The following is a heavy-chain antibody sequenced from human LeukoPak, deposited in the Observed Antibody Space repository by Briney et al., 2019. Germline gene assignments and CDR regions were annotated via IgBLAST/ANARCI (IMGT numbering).Heavy chain of an antibody. V-gene: IGHV3-33*02. CDR1: GFTFSNYG. D-gene: IGHD5-24*01. CDR3: ARGRDGYNYYYYYYLDV. CDR2: MWYDGSIK. Sequence: GGSLRLSCAASGFTFSNYGMHWVRQAPGKGLEWLAIMWYDGSIKYYADSAKGRFTISRDNSKNTVFLQMNSLRAEDTAVYYCARGRDGYNYYYYYYLDVWGKGTTVTVSS. J-gene: IGHJ6*03.